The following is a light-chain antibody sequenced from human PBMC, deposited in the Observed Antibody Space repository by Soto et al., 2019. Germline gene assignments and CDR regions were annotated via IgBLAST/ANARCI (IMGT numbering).Light chain of an antibody. CDR1: QGVNNW. CDR3: QQANRIPVT. J-gene: IGKJ5*01. Sequence: DIQMTQSPFSVSASVGDRVTITCRASQGVNNWLAWYQQKPGKAPELLIYAASTLQTGVPSRFSGSGSGTDFTLTISSLQPEDFATYYCQQANRIPVTFGQGTRLEIK. V-gene: IGKV1-12*01. CDR2: AAS.